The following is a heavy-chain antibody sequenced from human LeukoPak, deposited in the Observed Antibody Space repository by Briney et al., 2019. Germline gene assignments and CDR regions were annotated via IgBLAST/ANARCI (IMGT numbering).Heavy chain of an antibody. V-gene: IGHV1-24*01. CDR3: ATVHSYDSRGYRTGSWAAFDI. J-gene: IGHJ3*02. CDR2: FDPEDGET. CDR1: GYTLTDLS. Sequence: ASVKVSCKVSGYTLTDLSMHWVRQAPGQGLEWMGGFDPEDGETIYAQKFQGRVTMTEGTSTDTAYMELSSLRSEDTAVYYCATVHSYDSRGYRTGSWAAFDIWGEGTMVTASS. D-gene: IGHD3-22*01.